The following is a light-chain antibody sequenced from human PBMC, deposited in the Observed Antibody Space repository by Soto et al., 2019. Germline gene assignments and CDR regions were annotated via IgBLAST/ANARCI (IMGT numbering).Light chain of an antibody. CDR3: SSYSTSSTLV. J-gene: IGLJ2*01. CDR2: DVN. Sequence: QSALTQPASVSGSPGQSITISCTGTSSDVGAYNYVSWYQQHPGKAPKLMIYDVNNRPSGVSNRFSGSKSGNTASLTISGLQAEDEADYYCSSYSTSSTLVFGRGTEVTVL. V-gene: IGLV2-14*01. CDR1: SSDVGAYNY.